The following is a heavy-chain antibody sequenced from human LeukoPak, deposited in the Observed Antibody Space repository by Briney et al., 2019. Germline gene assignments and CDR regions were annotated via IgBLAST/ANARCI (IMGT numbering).Heavy chain of an antibody. CDR1: GGSFSGYY. D-gene: IGHD6-13*01. V-gene: IGHV4-34*01. J-gene: IGHJ5*02. Sequence: PSETLSLTCAVYGGSFSGYYWSWIRQPPGKGLEWIGEINHSGGTNYNSSLKSRVTISVDTSKNQFSLTLSSVTAADTAVYYCATRPDIASTGPGWFDPWGQGTLVTVSS. CDR2: INHSGGT. CDR3: ATRPDIASTGPGWFDP.